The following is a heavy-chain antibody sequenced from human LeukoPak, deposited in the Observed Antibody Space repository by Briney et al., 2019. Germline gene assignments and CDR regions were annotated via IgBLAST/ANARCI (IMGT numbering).Heavy chain of an antibody. CDR3: ARDRRFGELINPPYYYYSMDV. J-gene: IGHJ6*02. V-gene: IGHV4-31*03. D-gene: IGHD3-10*01. CDR1: GCSISSGGYY. CDR2: IYYIGST. Sequence: PSQTLSLTCTVSGCSISSGGYYWSWIRQHPGKGLEWIGYIYYIGSTYYNPSLKSRVTISLDTSNNQFSQKLSSVTAADTAVYYCARDRRFGELINPPYYYYSMDVWGQGTTVTVSS.